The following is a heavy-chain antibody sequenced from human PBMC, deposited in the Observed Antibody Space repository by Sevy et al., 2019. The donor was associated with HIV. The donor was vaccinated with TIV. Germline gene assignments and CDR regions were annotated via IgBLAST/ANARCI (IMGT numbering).Heavy chain of an antibody. V-gene: IGHV3-30*04. CDR3: ARGENDDEFFQY. CDR2: RSYDGSHK. Sequence: GGSLRLSCTASGFIFSNFAMHWVRQAPGKGLEGGVVRSYDGSHKYYADSVKGRFTVSRDNSRNILSLEMNSLRRDDTAVYYCARGENDDEFFQYWGQGTLVTVSS. J-gene: IGHJ1*01. D-gene: IGHD1-26*01. CDR1: GFIFSNFA.